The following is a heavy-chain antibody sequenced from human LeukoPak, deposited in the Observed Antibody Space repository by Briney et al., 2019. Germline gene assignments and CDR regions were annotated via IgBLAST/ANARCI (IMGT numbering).Heavy chain of an antibody. Sequence: SETLSLTCTVSGGSISSSSYYWGWIRRPPGKGLEWIGSIYYSGSTYYNPSLKSRVTISVDTSKNQFSLKLSSVTAADTAVYYCARRRRLGYFDYWGQGTLVTVPS. CDR1: GGSISSSSYY. V-gene: IGHV4-39*01. CDR3: ARRRRLGYFDY. CDR2: IYYSGST. D-gene: IGHD3-16*01. J-gene: IGHJ4*02.